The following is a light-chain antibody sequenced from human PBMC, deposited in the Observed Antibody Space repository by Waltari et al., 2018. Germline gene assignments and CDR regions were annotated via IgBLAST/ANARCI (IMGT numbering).Light chain of an antibody. J-gene: IGKJ2*01. CDR1: QRISSW. V-gene: IGKV1-5*03. CDR3: QQYNSYRWYT. CDR2: KAS. Sequence: DIQMTQSPSTLSASVGDRVTITCRASQRISSWLAWYQQKPGKAPKLLIYKASSLESGVPSRFSGSGSGTEYTLTISSLQPDDFATYYCQQYNSYRWYTLGQGTKLEIK.